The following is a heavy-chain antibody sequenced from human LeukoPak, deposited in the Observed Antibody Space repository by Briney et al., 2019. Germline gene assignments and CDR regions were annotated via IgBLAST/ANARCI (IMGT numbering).Heavy chain of an antibody. CDR3: ARAPRITMVRGVIYWFDP. CDR1: GYTFTSYD. J-gene: IGHJ5*02. CDR2: MNPNSGNT. V-gene: IGHV1-8*03. D-gene: IGHD3-10*01. Sequence: AAVKVSCKASGYTFTSYDINWVRQATGQGLEWVGWMNPNSGNTGYAQKFQGRVTITRNTSISTAYMELSSLRSEDTAVYYCARAPRITMVRGVIYWFDPWGQGTLVIVSS.